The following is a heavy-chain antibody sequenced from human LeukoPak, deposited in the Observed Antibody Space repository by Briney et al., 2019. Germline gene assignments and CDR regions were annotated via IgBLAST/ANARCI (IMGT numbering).Heavy chain of an antibody. V-gene: IGHV3-7*01. CDR3: ASSTSQVSAGFDTHSSGWYYFDY. J-gene: IGHJ4*02. Sequence: PGGSLRLSCAASGFTFSNYWMTWVRQAPGKGLEWVANIKQDGSEKYYVDSMKGRFTISRDNSKNTLYLQMNSLRAEDTAVYYCASSTSQVSAGFDTHSSGWYYFDYWGQGTLVTVSS. CDR2: IKQDGSEK. CDR1: GFTFSNYW. D-gene: IGHD6-19*01.